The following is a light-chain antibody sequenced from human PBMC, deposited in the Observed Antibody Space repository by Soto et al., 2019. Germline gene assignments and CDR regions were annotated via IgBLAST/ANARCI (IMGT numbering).Light chain of an antibody. CDR2: KAS. CDR3: QHYNSYSEA. CDR1: QSTSSW. J-gene: IGKJ1*01. V-gene: IGKV1-5*03. Sequence: DIQMTQSPSTLSASVGDRVTITCRASQSTSSWLAWYQHKPGKAPKLLIYKASTLKSGVPSRFSGSGSGTEFTLTISSLQPDDFATYYCQHYNSYSEAFGQGTKVDIK.